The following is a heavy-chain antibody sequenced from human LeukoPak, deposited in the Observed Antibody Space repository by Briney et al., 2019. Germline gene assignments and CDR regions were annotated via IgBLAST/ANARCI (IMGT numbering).Heavy chain of an antibody. J-gene: IGHJ4*02. CDR2: IYTSGDT. CDR1: GGSMSSYY. D-gene: IGHD3-22*01. CDR3: ARGGITMIDY. Sequence: SSETLSLTCTVSGGSMSSYYWTWIRQPAGKGLEWIGRIYTSGDTDYNPSLRSRVTVSVDTSKNQFSLRLRSVTAADTAVYYCARGGITMIDYWGQGTLVTVSS. V-gene: IGHV4-4*07.